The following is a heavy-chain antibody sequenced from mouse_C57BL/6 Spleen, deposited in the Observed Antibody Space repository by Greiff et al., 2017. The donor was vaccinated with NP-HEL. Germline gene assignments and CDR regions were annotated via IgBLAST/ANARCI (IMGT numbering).Heavy chain of an antibody. V-gene: IGHV3-8*01. CDR2: ISYSGST. Sequence: DVMLVESGPGLAKPSQTLSLTCSVTGYSITSDYWNWIRKFPGNKLEYMGYISYSGSTYYNPSLKSRISITRYTSKNQYYLQLNSVTTEDTATYYCARGLDGYYDGFDYWGQGTTLTVSS. J-gene: IGHJ2*01. CDR1: GYSITSDY. D-gene: IGHD2-3*01. CDR3: ARGLDGYYDGFDY.